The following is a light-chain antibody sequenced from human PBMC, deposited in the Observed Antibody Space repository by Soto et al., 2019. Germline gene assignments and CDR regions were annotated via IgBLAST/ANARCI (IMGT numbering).Light chain of an antibody. CDR1: KGVSSS. CDR3: QQRSNWPPGLT. Sequence: EIVLTQSPATLSLSPGERATLSCRASKGVSSSLAWYQQKPGQAPRLLIYDASNRATGIPARFSGSGSGTDFTLTISSLEPEDFAVYYCQQRSNWPPGLTFGGGTKVEIK. J-gene: IGKJ4*01. CDR2: DAS. V-gene: IGKV3-11*01.